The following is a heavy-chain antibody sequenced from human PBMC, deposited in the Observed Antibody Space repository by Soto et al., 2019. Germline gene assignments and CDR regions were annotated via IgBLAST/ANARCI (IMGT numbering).Heavy chain of an antibody. CDR3: ATGLLWLGAFRGAFDI. V-gene: IGHV1-24*01. CDR2: FDPKRVEA. CDR1: GYTLTEFP. D-gene: IGHD1-26*01. J-gene: IGHJ3*02. Sequence: QVQLVQSGAEVKKPGASVRVSCKISGYTLTEFPIHWVRQSPGKGLEWMGGFDPKRVEAIYAQKVQDRVIMTADTSTDTAYMELSSLRSADSAVYFCATGLLWLGAFRGAFDIWGQGTMVTVSA.